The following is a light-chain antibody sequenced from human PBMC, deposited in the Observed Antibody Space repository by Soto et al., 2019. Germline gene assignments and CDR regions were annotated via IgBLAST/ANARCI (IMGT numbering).Light chain of an antibody. CDR3: QQYGSSPIT. V-gene: IGKV3-20*01. Sequence: LVVPPSPATLSVSPGERVTLSCRASQSVSSRLAWYQQKPGQSPRLLIYGASTRATGIPARFSGSGSGTDFTLTISRLEPEDFAVYYCQQYGSSPITFGQGTRLEIK. CDR2: GAS. J-gene: IGKJ5*01. CDR1: QSVSSR.